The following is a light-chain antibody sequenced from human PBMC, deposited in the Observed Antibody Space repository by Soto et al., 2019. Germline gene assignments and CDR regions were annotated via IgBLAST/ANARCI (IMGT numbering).Light chain of an antibody. CDR3: QQYDNLPIT. CDR2: DAS. CDR1: QSVLYSSNNKNY. Sequence: DIVMTQSPDSLAVSLGERATINCKSSQSVLYSSNNKNYLAWYQQKPGKAPKLLIYDASNLETGVPSRFSGSGSGTDFTFTISSLQPEDIATYYCQQYDNLPITFGQGTRLEIK. J-gene: IGKJ5*01. V-gene: IGKV4-1*01.